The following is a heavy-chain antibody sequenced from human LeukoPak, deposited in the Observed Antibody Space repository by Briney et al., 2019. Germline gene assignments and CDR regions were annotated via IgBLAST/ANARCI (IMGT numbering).Heavy chain of an antibody. J-gene: IGHJ1*01. D-gene: IGHD2-2*01. CDR3: ARDHCSSTSCYLYFQH. V-gene: IGHV1-69*01. CDR2: IIPIFGTA. CDR1: GGTFSSYA. Sequence: SVKVSCKASGGTFSSYAISWVRQAPGQGLEWMGGIIPIFGTANYAQKFQGRVTITADESTSTAYMELSSLRSEDTAVYYCARDHCSSTSCYLYFQHWGRGTLVTVTS.